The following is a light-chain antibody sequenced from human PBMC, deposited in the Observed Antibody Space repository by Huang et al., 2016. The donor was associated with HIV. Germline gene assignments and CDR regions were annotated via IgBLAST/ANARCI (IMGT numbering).Light chain of an antibody. CDR2: DAS. Sequence: TQSPATLSVSPGERAILSCRASQSITVNLAWYQQRPGQPPRLLIYDASTRATGSPARFSGWGSGTEFTLFISSVQSEDFALYYCQQYSNWPPWTFGQGTKVDI. CDR1: QSITVN. CDR3: QQYSNWPPWT. V-gene: IGKV3-15*01. J-gene: IGKJ1*01.